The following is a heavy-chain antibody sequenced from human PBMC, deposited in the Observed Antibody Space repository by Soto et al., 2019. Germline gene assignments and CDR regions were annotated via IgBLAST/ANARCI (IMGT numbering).Heavy chain of an antibody. J-gene: IGHJ5*02. D-gene: IGHD3-10*01. V-gene: IGHV1-18*01. Sequence: QVQLVQSGDEVTKPGASVKVSCKASGYTFTTYGISWVRQAPGQGLEWMGWISASNGNTNYAQKFQGRVTTTTDTSTSTASMELRRLRSDDTAVYYCARTPPGGGSGRYISMAWGQGTRVTVSS. CDR2: ISASNGNT. CDR1: GYTFTTYG. CDR3: ARTPPGGGSGRYISMA.